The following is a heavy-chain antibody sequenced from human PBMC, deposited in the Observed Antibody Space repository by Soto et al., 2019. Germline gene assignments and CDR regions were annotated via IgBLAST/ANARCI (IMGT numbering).Heavy chain of an antibody. J-gene: IGHJ5*02. V-gene: IGHV4-31*03. CDR2: ICYTGTS. CDR3: ARVSAWQPAEGHYYFDT. D-gene: IGHD3-10*01. Sequence: SETLSLTCSVSGASINSGRYCWSWIRQVPGKGLEWIGYICYTGTSYYSSSLRSRTTLFLDNGQNQFSLNLTSVTAADTATYFCARVSAWQPAEGHYYFDTWGRGALVTVSS. CDR1: GASINSGRYC.